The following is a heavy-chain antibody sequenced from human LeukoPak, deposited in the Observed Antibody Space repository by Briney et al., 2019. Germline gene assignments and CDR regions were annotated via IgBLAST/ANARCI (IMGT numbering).Heavy chain of an antibody. CDR1: GGSISSYY. CDR3: ARADSSSWYSLDY. J-gene: IGHJ4*02. D-gene: IGHD6-13*01. Sequence: SETLSLTCNVSGGSISSYYWNWIRQPPGKGLEWIGYIYYSGSTNYNPSLNSRVSISVDTSKNQFSLKLTSVTAADTAVYYCARADSSSWYSLDYWGQGTLVTVSS. V-gene: IGHV4-59*01. CDR2: IYYSGST.